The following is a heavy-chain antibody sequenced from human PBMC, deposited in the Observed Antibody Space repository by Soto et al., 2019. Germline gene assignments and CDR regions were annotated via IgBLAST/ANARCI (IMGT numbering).Heavy chain of an antibody. D-gene: IGHD3-22*01. CDR2: IDPSDSYT. Sequence: GESLKISCKGSGYSFTSYWISWVRQMPGKGLEWMGRIDPSDSYTNYSPSFQGHVTISADKSISTAYLQWSSLKASDTAMYYCARQYYDSSGYHYGMDVWGQGTTVTVSS. CDR1: GYSFTSYW. V-gene: IGHV5-10-1*01. CDR3: ARQYYDSSGYHYGMDV. J-gene: IGHJ6*02.